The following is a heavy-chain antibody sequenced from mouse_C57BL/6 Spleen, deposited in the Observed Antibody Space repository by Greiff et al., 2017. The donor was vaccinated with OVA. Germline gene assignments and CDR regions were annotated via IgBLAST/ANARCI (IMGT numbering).Heavy chain of an antibody. Sequence: VQLQQSGPELVKPGASVKISCKASGYTFTDYYINWVKQRPGQGLEWIGWIFPGSGSTYYNEKFKGKATLTVDKSSSTAYMLLSSLTSEDSAVYFCAPALITTVVGAMDYWGQGTSVTVSS. CDR2: IFPGSGST. D-gene: IGHD1-1*01. CDR1: GYTFTDYY. V-gene: IGHV1-75*01. J-gene: IGHJ4*01. CDR3: APALITTVVGAMDY.